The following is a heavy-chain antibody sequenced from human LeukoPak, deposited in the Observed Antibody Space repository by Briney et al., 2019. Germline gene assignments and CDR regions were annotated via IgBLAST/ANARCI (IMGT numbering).Heavy chain of an antibody. J-gene: IGHJ4*02. CDR1: GGSISSYY. Sequence: NTSETLSLTCTVSGGSISSYYWSWIRQPPGKGLEWIGYIYYSGSTNYNPSLKSRVTISVDTSKNQFSLKLSSVTAADTAVYYCGGVYRGPLWFGESKRGGGFDYWGQGTLVTVSS. V-gene: IGHV4-59*01. CDR3: GGVYRGPLWFGESKRGGGFDY. CDR2: IYYSGST. D-gene: IGHD3-10*01.